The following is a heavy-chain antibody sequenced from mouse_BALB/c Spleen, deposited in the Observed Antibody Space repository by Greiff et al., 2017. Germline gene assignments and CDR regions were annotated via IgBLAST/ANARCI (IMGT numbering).Heavy chain of an antibody. Sequence: QVHVKQSGAELVRPGSSVKISCKASGYAFSSYWMNWVKQRPGQGLEWIGQIYPGDGDTNYNGKFKGKATLTADKSSSTAYMQLSSLTSEDSAVYFCARSGYGNYEDAMDYWGQGTSVTVSS. CDR2: IYPGDGDT. CDR1: GYAFSSYW. V-gene: IGHV1-80*01. D-gene: IGHD2-10*02. CDR3: ARSGYGNYEDAMDY. J-gene: IGHJ4*01.